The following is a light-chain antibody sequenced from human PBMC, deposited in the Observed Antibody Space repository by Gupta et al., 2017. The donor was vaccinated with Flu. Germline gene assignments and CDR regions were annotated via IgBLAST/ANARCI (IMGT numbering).Light chain of an antibody. V-gene: IGLV2-14*01. CDR2: EVN. CDR1: SSDIGDYNY. Sequence: QSALTQPASVSGSPGQSITISCTGTSSDIGDYNYVSWYQQHPGKAPKLMMYEVNNRPSGVSDRFSGSKSGNTASLTISGLQADDEAVYHCSSYTRTSTLVFGGGTRLTVL. CDR3: SSYTRTSTLV. J-gene: IGLJ3*02.